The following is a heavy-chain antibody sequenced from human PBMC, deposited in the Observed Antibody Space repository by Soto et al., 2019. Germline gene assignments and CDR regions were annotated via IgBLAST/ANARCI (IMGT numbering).Heavy chain of an antibody. CDR3: ARDIIWRIYYDSSCYRSLDY. J-gene: IGHJ4*02. V-gene: IGHV3-7*03. D-gene: IGHD3-22*01. Sequence: GGSLRLSCAASGFTFSSYWMSWVRQAPGKGLEWVANIKQDGSEKYYVDSVKGRFTISRDNAKNSLYLQMNSLRAEDTAVYYCARDIIWRIYYDSSCYRSLDYWGQGTLVTVSS. CDR2: IKQDGSEK. CDR1: GFTFSSYW.